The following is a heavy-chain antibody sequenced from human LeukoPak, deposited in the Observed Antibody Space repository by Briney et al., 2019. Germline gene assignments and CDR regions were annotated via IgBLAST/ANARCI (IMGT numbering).Heavy chain of an antibody. CDR2: IYHSGSA. CDR1: GYSTSSGYQ. Sequence: SETLSLTCGVSGYSTSSGYQWAWIRQSPGKGLEWIGSIYHSGSAHYNPSLKSRVTISVETSKNQFSLNMYSVTAADTAVYYCARDPRWLTPDCTSTSCYENYFDPWGQGTLVTVSS. J-gene: IGHJ5*02. D-gene: IGHD2-2*01. CDR3: ARDPRWLTPDCTSTSCYENYFDP. V-gene: IGHV4-38-2*02.